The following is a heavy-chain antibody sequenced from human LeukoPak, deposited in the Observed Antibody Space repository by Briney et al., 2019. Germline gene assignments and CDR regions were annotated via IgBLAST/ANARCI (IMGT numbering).Heavy chain of an antibody. CDR2: IYHDGST. CDR3: ARASGYYYDSSEMIL. V-gene: IGHV4-4*02. CDR1: GGSISSNNW. J-gene: IGHJ4*02. D-gene: IGHD3-22*01. Sequence: SSETLSLTCAVSGGSISSNNWWIWVRQSPEKGLEWIGEIYHDGSTNYNPSLKSRVTISMDKSKNQLSLKLNFVTAADTAVYYCARASGYYYDSSEMILWGQGTLVTVSS.